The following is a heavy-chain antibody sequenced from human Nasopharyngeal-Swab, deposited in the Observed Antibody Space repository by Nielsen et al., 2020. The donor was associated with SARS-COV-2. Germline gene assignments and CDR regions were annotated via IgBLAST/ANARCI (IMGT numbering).Heavy chain of an antibody. D-gene: IGHD2/OR15-2a*01. Sequence: WIRQHPGQGLEWVSAISGSGGSTYYADSVKGRFTISRDNSKNTLYLQMNSLRAEDTAVYYCAKAALNRDYYYGMDVWGQGTTVTVSS. V-gene: IGHV3-23*01. CDR2: ISGSGGST. J-gene: IGHJ6*02. CDR3: AKAALNRDYYYGMDV.